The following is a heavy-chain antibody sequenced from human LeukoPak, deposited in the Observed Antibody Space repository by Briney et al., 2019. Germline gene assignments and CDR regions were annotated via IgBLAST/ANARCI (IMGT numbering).Heavy chain of an antibody. V-gene: IGHV4-61*08. Sequence: PSETLSLTCTVSGAYVSSSGYYWSWIRQPPGKGLEWIGYIYHSGSTNYNPSLKSRVTISVDTSKNQFSLKLTSMTAADTAVYYCGRETIAATGTSVFFDYWGQGTLVTVSS. CDR3: GRETIAATGTSVFFDY. CDR1: GAYVSSSGYY. D-gene: IGHD6-13*01. J-gene: IGHJ4*02. CDR2: IYHSGST.